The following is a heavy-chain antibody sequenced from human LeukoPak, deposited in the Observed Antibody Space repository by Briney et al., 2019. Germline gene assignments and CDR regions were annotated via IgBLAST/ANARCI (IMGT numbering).Heavy chain of an antibody. CDR3: ARGLTVAWAYYDSKRVWFDL. J-gene: IGHJ5*02. V-gene: IGHV4-34*01. Sequence: SETLSLTCAVYGGSFSGYYWSWIRQPPGKGLEWIGEINHSGSTNYNPSLKSRVTISVDTSKNQFSLKLSSVTAADTAVYYCARGLTVAWAYYDSKRVWFDLWGQGTLVTVSS. CDR1: GGSFSGYY. D-gene: IGHD3-22*01. CDR2: INHSGST.